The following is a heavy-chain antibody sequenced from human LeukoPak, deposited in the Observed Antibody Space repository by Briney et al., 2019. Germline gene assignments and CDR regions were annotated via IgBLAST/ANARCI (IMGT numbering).Heavy chain of an antibody. CDR2: IPLDGHNK. D-gene: IGHD4-17*01. CDR3: AKVGEEYGDLYYFDN. CDR1: EFPFRKYA. V-gene: IGHV3-30*02. J-gene: IGHJ4*02. Sequence: GGSLRLSCASSEFPFRKYAMHGVRQAPGKGLEWVAFIPLDGHNKNYAASVKGRFTISRDNSKKTLFLQMKSLRSEDTAVYYCAKVGEEYGDLYYFDNWGQGTLVIVST.